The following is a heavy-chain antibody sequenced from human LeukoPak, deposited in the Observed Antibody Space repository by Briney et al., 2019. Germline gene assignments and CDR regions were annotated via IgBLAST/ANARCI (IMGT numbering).Heavy chain of an antibody. CDR3: TTEDIVVVTATPARDY. CDR1: GFTFSNAW. Sequence: GGSLRLSCAASGFTFSNAWIGWVRQAPGKGLEWVGRIKSKTDGGTTDYAAPVKGRFTISRDDSKNTLYLQMNSLKTEDTAVYYCTTEDIVVVTATPARDYWGQGTLVTVSS. J-gene: IGHJ4*02. D-gene: IGHD2-21*02. CDR2: IKSKTDGGTT. V-gene: IGHV3-15*01.